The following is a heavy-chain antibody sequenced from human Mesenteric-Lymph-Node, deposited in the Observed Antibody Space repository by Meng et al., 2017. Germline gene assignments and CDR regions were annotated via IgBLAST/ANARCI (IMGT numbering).Heavy chain of an antibody. V-gene: IGHV1-69*05. J-gene: IGHJ4*02. CDR3: ARGIRSIVVVVAATRVPKYYFDY. CDR2: IIPIFGTP. Sequence: SVKVSCKASGGTFSNYDISWVRQAPGQGLEWMGGIIPIFGTPSYAQKFQGRVTITRNTSISTAYMELSSLRSEDTAVYYCARGIRSIVVVVAATRVPKYYFDYWGQGTLVTVSS. CDR1: GGTFSNYD. D-gene: IGHD2-15*01.